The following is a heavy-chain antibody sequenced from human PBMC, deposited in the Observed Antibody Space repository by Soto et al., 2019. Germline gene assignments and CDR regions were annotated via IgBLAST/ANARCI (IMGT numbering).Heavy chain of an antibody. J-gene: IGHJ6*02. CDR2: ISYDGSNK. D-gene: IGHD3-3*01. Sequence: QVQLVESGGGVVQPGRSLRLSCAASGFTFSSYAMHWVRQAPGKGLEWVAVISYDGSNKYYADSVKGRFTISRDNSKNTLYLQMNSLRAEDTAVYYCGRGECTISGHYYYFGMDVWGQGTTVTVSS. V-gene: IGHV3-30-3*01. CDR1: GFTFSSYA. CDR3: GRGECTISGHYYYFGMDV.